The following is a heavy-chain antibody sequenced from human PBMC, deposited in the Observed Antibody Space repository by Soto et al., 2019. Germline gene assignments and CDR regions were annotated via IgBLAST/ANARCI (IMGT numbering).Heavy chain of an antibody. CDR2: ISDDGREK. D-gene: IGHD2-2*02. J-gene: IGHJ4*02. CDR1: GFTFNTYG. V-gene: IGHV3-30*18. Sequence: SLRLSCAASGFTFNTYGMHWVRQAPGKGLEWVAVISDDGREKYYVDSVKGRFTISKDNSKNTLYLQMNSLRPEDTAVYYCAKSPNFYCSSPNCYKYYFDHWGQGTRVTVSS. CDR3: AKSPNFYCSSPNCYKYYFDH.